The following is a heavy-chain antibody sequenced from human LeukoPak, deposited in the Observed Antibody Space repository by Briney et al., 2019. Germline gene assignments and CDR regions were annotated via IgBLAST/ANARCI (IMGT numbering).Heavy chain of an antibody. D-gene: IGHD7-27*01. CDR2: IYYSGST. V-gene: IGHV4-59*01. J-gene: IGHJ5*02. CDR3: ARVRLGINWFDP. Sequence: SETLSLTCLVSSRSISSYYWSWIRQPPGKGLEWVGYIYYSGSTNFNPSLKSRVTISVDTSKNQFSLELSSVTAEDTAVYYCARVRLGINWFDPWGQGTLVTVSS. CDR1: SRSISSYY.